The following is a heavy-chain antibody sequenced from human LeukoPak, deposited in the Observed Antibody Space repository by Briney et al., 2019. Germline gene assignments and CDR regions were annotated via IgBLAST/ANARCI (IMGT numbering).Heavy chain of an antibody. V-gene: IGHV3-23*01. D-gene: IGHD2-15*01. Sequence: GGSLRLSCAGSGFIFGSYWMSWVRQAPGKGLEWVSAISNNGGYTYYADSVQGRFTISRDNSKSTLCLQMNSLRAEDTAVYYCAKQLGYCSDGSCYFPYWGQGTLVTVSS. J-gene: IGHJ4*02. CDR3: AKQLGYCSDGSCYFPY. CDR2: ISNNGGYT. CDR1: GFIFGSYW.